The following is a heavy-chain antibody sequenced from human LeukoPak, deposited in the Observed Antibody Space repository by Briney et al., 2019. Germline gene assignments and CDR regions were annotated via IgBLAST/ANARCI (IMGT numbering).Heavy chain of an antibody. V-gene: IGHV3-53*01. CDR2: IYTGGNT. D-gene: IGHD3-22*01. CDR1: GFTVDSNY. J-gene: IGHJ4*02. Sequence: PGGSLRLSCAASGFTVDSNYLSWDRQAPGKGLEWVSTIYTGGNTYYAASVKGRFTISRDFSKNTVFLHMNSLRAEDTAMYYCARGDDSGYYDYFDYWGQGALVTVSS. CDR3: ARGDDSGYYDYFDY.